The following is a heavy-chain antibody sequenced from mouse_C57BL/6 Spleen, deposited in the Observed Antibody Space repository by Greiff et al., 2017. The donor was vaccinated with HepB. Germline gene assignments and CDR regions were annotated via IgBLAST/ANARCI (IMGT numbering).Heavy chain of an antibody. CDR2: ISSGGSYT. CDR1: GFTFSSYG. D-gene: IGHD1-1*01. CDR3: ARHRYYGSSTYFDY. V-gene: IGHV5-6*01. Sequence: EVQGVESGGDLVKPGGSLKLSCAASGFTFSSYGMSWVRQTPDKRLEWVATISSGGSYTYYPDSVKGRFTISRDNAKNTLYLQMSSLKSEDTAMYYCARHRYYGSSTYFDYWGQGTTLTVSS. J-gene: IGHJ2*01.